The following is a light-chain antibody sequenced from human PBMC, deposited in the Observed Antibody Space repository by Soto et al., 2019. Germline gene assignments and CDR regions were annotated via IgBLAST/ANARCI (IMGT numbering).Light chain of an antibody. Sequence: DIQMTQSPSSLSASVGDRVTITCRASQSIGFYLNWYQQKPGKAPKLLIYDTSSLQSGVPSRFRGSASGTDFTLTISSLQPEDFATYYCQQLNAYPLTFGQGTRLEIK. J-gene: IGKJ5*01. CDR3: QQLNAYPLT. V-gene: IGKV1-39*01. CDR2: DTS. CDR1: QSIGFY.